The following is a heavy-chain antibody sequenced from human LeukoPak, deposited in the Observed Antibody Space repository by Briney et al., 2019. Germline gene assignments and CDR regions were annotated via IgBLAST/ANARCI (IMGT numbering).Heavy chain of an antibody. V-gene: IGHV1-69*05. J-gene: IGHJ4*02. Sequence: GSSVKVSCKASGGTFISYAISWVRQAPGQGLEWMGRIIPIFGTANYAQKFQGRVTITTDESTSTAYMELSSLRSEDTAVYYCALLDTAMVWGHYWGQGTLVTVSS. D-gene: IGHD5-18*01. CDR2: IIPIFGTA. CDR1: GGTFISYA. CDR3: ALLDTAMVWGHY.